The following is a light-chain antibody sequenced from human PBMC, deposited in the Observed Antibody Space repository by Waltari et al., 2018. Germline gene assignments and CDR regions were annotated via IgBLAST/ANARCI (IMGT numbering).Light chain of an antibody. J-gene: IGLJ3*02. CDR1: SSNIGKNS. Sequence: QSVLTQPPSASGTPGQSVTMSCSGRSSNIGKNSGKWYQQVPGTAPKLLIYSDHQRPSGVPARFFGSKSDTSASLAISGLQSDDEADYYCATWDDSLKGWVFGGGTKLTVL. CDR3: ATWDDSLKGWV. CDR2: SDH. V-gene: IGLV1-44*01.